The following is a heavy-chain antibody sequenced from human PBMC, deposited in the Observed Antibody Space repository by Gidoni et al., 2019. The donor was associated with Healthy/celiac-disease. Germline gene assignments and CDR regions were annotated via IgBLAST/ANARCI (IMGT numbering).Heavy chain of an antibody. CDR2: INPNSGGT. J-gene: IGHJ5*02. CDR3: ARDFTYGDYEPTNWFDP. CDR1: GYTFTGYY. D-gene: IGHD4-17*01. V-gene: IGHV1-2*04. Sequence: QVQLVQSGAEVKKPGASVKVSCTASGYTFTGYYMHWVRQAPGQGLEWRGWINPNSGGTNYAKKFQGWVTMTRDTSISTAYMELSRLRSDDTAVYYCARDFTYGDYEPTNWFDPWGQGTLVTVSS.